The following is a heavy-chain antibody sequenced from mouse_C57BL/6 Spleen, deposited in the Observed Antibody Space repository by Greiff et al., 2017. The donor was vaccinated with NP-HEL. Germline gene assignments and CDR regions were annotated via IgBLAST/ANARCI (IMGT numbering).Heavy chain of an antibody. CDR1: GFTFSSYA. J-gene: IGHJ4*01. Sequence: EVQGVESGGGLVKPGGSLKLSCAASGFTFSSYAMSWVRQTPEKRLEWVATISDGGSYTYYPDNVKGRFTISRDNAKNNLYLQMSHLQSEDTAMYYCARDTTVVARYYYAMDYWGQGTSVTVSS. CDR3: ARDTTVVARYYYAMDY. CDR2: ISDGGSYT. D-gene: IGHD1-1*01. V-gene: IGHV5-4*01.